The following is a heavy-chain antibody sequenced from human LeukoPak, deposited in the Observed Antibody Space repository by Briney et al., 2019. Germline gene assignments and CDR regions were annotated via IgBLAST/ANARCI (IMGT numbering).Heavy chain of an antibody. Sequence: SETLSLTCTVSGGSISSYYWSWIRQPAGKGLEWIGRIYTSGSTNYNPPLKSRVTMSVDTSKNQFSLKLSSVTAADTAVYYCAREGAVQGSFDIWGQGTMVTVSS. V-gene: IGHV4-4*07. CDR3: AREGAVQGSFDI. CDR1: GGSISSYY. CDR2: IYTSGST. J-gene: IGHJ3*02.